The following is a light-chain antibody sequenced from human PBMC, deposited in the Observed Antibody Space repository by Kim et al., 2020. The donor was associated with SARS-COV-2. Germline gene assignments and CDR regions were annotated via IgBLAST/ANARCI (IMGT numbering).Light chain of an antibody. CDR1: SSNIGAGYD. CDR2: NNF. J-gene: IGLJ2*01. CDR3: QSYDSSLSGSL. V-gene: IGLV1-40*01. Sequence: RVTIACTGSSSNIGAGYDVHWYQQLPGTAPKLLIYNNFNRPSGVPDRFSGSKSGTSASLAIPGLQAEDEADYYCQSYDSSLSGSLFGGGTKLTVL.